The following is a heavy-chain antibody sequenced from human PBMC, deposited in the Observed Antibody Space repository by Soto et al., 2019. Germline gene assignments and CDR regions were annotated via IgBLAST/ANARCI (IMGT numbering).Heavy chain of an antibody. J-gene: IGHJ4*02. CDR2: ISGSGGST. CDR1: GFTFSSYA. D-gene: IGHD3-10*01. CDR3: AKGVGLGYGSGSYYSLYY. V-gene: IGHV3-23*01. Sequence: EVQLLESGGGLVQPGGSLRLSCAASGFTFSSYAMSWVGQAPGKGLEWVSAISGSGGSTYYADSVKGRFTISRDNSKNTLYLQMNSLRAEDTAVYYCAKGVGLGYGSGSYYSLYYWGQGTLVTVSS.